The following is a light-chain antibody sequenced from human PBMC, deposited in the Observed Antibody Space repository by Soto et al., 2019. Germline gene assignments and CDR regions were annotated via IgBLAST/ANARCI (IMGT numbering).Light chain of an antibody. CDR3: QQYNNWPPLT. CDR1: QSVSSN. Sequence: EIVLTQSPGTLSLSPGERATLSCRASQSVSSNLAWYQQKPGQAPRLLIYGASTRATGIPARFSGNGSGTEFTLTISSLQSEDFAVYYCQQYNNWPPLTFGGGTKVDIK. J-gene: IGKJ4*01. V-gene: IGKV3-15*01. CDR2: GAS.